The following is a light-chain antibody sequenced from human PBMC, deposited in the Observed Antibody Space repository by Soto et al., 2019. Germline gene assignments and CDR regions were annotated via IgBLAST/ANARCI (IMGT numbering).Light chain of an antibody. V-gene: IGKV3-20*01. Sequence: EIVLTQSPGTLSLSPGERATLSCRASQTVISSYLAWYQQKPGQAPRLVIYGASSRVTGIPDRFSGSGSGTYFTLTISRVEPEDFAVYYCQQYGTSPLTFGPGTKVDIK. CDR1: QTVISSY. J-gene: IGKJ3*01. CDR2: GAS. CDR3: QQYGTSPLT.